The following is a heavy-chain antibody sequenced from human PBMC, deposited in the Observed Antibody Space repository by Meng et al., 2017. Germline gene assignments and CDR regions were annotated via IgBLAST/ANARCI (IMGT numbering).Heavy chain of an antibody. CDR1: GGSISSSSYY. CDR2: IYYSGST. Sequence: RLPGAGPGLVQPSETLSLPCTVSGGSISSSSYYWGWIRQPPGKGLEWIGSIYYSGSTYYNPSLKSRVTISVDTSKNQFSLKLSSVTAADTAVYYCARGYHYYYDSSGPFNWFDPWGQGTLVTVSS. CDR3: ARGYHYYYDSSGPFNWFDP. J-gene: IGHJ5*02. D-gene: IGHD3-22*01. V-gene: IGHV4-39*07.